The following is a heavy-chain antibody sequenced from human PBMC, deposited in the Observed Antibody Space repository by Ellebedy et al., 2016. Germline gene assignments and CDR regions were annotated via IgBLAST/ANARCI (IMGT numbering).Heavy chain of an antibody. CDR3: ATRHYGGFDI. D-gene: IGHD4-23*01. CDR1: GFSVSSND. V-gene: IGHV3-53*01. J-gene: IGHJ3*02. Sequence: GGSLRLXCAVSGFSVSSNDMSWVRQAPGKGLELVSLFYGGGASYYADSVKGRFTISRGSPKNTLYLQMNSLRAEDTAVYYCATRHYGGFDIWGRGTMVTVSS. CDR2: FYGGGAS.